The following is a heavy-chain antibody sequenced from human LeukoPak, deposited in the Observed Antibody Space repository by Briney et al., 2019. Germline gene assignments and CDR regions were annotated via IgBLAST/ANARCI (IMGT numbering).Heavy chain of an antibody. CDR2: ISAYNGNT. CDR3: AREGNGDPSPLVAAPDY. CDR1: GYTFTSYG. D-gene: IGHD2-15*01. V-gene: IGHV1-18*04. Sequence: ASVKVSCKASGYTFTSYGISWVRQAPGQGLEWMGWISAYNGNTNYAQKLQGRVTMTTDTSTSTAYMELRSLRSDDTAVYYCAREGNGDPSPLVAAPDYWGPGTLVTVSS. J-gene: IGHJ4*02.